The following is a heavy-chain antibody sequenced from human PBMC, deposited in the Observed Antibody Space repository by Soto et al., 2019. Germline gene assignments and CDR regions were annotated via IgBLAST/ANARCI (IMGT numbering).Heavy chain of an antibody. CDR3: AKDSLGDYYYYGLDV. CDR1: GFTFSRFA. D-gene: IGHD2-15*01. CDR2: IGGSGGTT. J-gene: IGHJ6*02. Sequence: GGSLRLSCAASGFTFSRFAMNWVRQAPGKGLERVSGIGGSGGTTYYADSVKGRFTISRDNSKNTLFLQMHSLRAEDTAVYYCAKDSLGDYYYYGLDVWGQGTTVTVSS. V-gene: IGHV3-23*01.